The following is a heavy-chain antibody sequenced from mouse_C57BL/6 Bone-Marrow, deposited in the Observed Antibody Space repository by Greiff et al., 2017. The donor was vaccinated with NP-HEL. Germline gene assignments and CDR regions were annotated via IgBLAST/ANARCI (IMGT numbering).Heavy chain of an antibody. CDR1: GYTFTDYN. Sequence: EVQLQQSGPELVKPGASVKMSCKASGYTFTDYNMHWVKQSHGKSLEWIGYINPNNGGTSYNQKFKGKATLTVNKSSSTAYMELRSLTSEDSAVYYGLIYYGYFAWLAYWGKGTLVTVSA. J-gene: IGHJ3*01. CDR3: LIYYGYFAWLAY. D-gene: IGHD2-2*01. CDR2: INPNNGGT. V-gene: IGHV1-22*01.